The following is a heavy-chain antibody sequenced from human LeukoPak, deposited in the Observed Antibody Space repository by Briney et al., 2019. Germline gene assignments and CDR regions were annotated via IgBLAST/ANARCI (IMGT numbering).Heavy chain of an antibody. CDR3: ARHGSSSLRY. D-gene: IGHD6-13*01. CDR2: IYYSGST. V-gene: IGHV4-38-2*01. J-gene: IGHJ4*02. Sequence: PWGSLRLSCAASGFTFSSYGMHWVRQPPGKGLEWIGSIYYSGSTYYNPSLKSRVTISVDTSKNQFSLKLSSVTAADTAVYYCARHGSSSLRYWGQGTLVTVSS. CDR1: GFTFSSYG.